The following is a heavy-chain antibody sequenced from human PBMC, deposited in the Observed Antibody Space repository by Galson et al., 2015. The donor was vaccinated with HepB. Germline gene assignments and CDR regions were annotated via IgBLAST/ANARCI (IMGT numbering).Heavy chain of an antibody. Sequence: SLRLSCAASGFTFSDYSMHWVRQAPGKGLEWVSSISSRSYYIYYADSVRGRFTISRDNAKNSVFLEMHSLRAEDTALYYCVRGRITVFGAINSLYPWCQGTLVTVSS. J-gene: IGHJ5*02. CDR3: VRGRITVFGAINSLYP. CDR1: GFTFSDYS. V-gene: IGHV3-21*06. CDR2: ISSRSYYI. D-gene: IGHD3-3*01.